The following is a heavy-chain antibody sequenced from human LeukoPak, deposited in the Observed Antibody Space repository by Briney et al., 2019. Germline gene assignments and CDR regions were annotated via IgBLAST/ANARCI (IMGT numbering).Heavy chain of an antibody. CDR1: GGSFSGYY. J-gene: IGHJ4*02. D-gene: IGHD6-13*01. V-gene: IGHV4-34*01. CDR3: ARVHQYSSSWYLYYFDY. CDR2: IYYSGST. Sequence: SETLSLTCAVYGGSFSGYYWSWIRQPPGKGLEWIGSIYYSGSTYYNPSLKSRVTISVDTSKNQFSLKLSSVTAADTAVYYCARVHQYSSSWYLYYFDYWGQGTLVTVSS.